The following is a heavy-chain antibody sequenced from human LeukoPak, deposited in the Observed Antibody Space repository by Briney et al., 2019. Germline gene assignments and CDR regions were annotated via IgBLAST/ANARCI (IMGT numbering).Heavy chain of an antibody. V-gene: IGHV4-34*01. J-gene: IGHJ4*02. Sequence: SETLSPTCAAYGGSFSGYYWSWIRQPPGKGLEWIGEINHSGSTNYNPSLKSRVTISVDTSKNQFSLKLSSVTAADTAVYYCARGDYDFWSGYYIVGVVYWGQGTLVTVSS. CDR2: INHSGST. D-gene: IGHD3-3*01. CDR1: GGSFSGYY. CDR3: ARGDYDFWSGYYIVGVVY.